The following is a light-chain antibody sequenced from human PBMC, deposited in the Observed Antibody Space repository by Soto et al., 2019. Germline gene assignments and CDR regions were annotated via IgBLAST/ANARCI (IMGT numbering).Light chain of an antibody. CDR1: SSNIGAGYD. CDR3: QSYDSSVSGSV. Sequence: QLVLTQPPSVSGAPGQTVTFSCTGSSSNIGAGYDVHWYQHLPGTAPKLLIYGNRHRPSGVPDRFSGSKSGSSVSLAITGLQAEDEGDYYCQSYDSSVSGSVFGGGTKVTVL. J-gene: IGLJ2*01. V-gene: IGLV1-40*01. CDR2: GNR.